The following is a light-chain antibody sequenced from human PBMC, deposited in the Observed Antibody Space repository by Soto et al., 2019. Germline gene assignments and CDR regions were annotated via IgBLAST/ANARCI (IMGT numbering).Light chain of an antibody. CDR3: GTWDSSLSAVV. V-gene: IGLV1-51*01. J-gene: IGLJ2*01. Sequence: HSVLTQPPSVSAALGQKVTISCSGSSSKIGNNYVSWYQQLPGTAPKLLIYDNNKRPSGIPDRFSGSKSGTSATLGITGLQTGDEADYYCGTWDSSLSAVVFGGGTQLTVL. CDR2: DNN. CDR1: SSKIGNNY.